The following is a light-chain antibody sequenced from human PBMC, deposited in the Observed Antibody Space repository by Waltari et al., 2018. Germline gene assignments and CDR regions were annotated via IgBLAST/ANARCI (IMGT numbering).Light chain of an antibody. CDR2: GAS. V-gene: IGKV1-39*01. CDR1: QNIGTY. CDR3: QQSYTAPL. Sequence: DIQRTQSPSSLSASVGDRVIITCRASQNIGTYLNWYQQKPGKAPKILIYGASKLETGVPSRFSGSGSGTDFTLTISRLQPEDFATYYCQQSYTAPLFGPGTIVDV. J-gene: IGKJ3*01.